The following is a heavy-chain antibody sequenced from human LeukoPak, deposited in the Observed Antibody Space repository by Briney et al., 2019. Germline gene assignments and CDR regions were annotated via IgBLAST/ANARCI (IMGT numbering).Heavy chain of an antibody. Sequence: PSETLSLTCTVSGGSISSYYWSWIRQPAGKGLEWIGRIHSSGNTNYNPSLKSRVTMSVDTSKNQFSLKLSSVTAADTAVYYCVRDPNGYNSGWSFDPWGQGTLVTVSS. CDR3: VRDPNGYNSGWSFDP. J-gene: IGHJ5*02. D-gene: IGHD6-19*01. V-gene: IGHV4-4*07. CDR2: IHSSGNT. CDR1: GGSISSYY.